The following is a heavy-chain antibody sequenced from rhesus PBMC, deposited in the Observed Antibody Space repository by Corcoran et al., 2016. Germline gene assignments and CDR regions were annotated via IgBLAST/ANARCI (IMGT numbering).Heavy chain of an antibody. J-gene: IGHJ5-2*02. Sequence: QVQLQESGQGLVKPSETLTLTCAVSGASISTHYWSWIRQPPGKGLEWIGYIYGSDGGTSYNPALKSLVTISKDTSNNQFSLNLNSVTAADTAVYYCARDWTCTNSDCSSYNSLDAWGRGILVTVSS. D-gene: IGHD2-33*01. CDR1: GASISTHY. CDR3: ARDWTCTNSDCSSYNSLDA. CDR2: IYGSDGGT. V-gene: IGHV4-147*01.